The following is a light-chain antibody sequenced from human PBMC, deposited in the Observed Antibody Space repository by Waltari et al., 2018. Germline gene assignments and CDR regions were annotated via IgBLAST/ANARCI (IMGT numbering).Light chain of an antibody. CDR2: DTS. CDR1: QSISTN. Sequence: EIVMTQYPATLSMSPGERATLPCMASQSISTNLAWYQQRPGQAPRLLIYDTSTRATGIPVKFSGSGSGTEFTLTISDLQPEDFAVYYCQQYNNWPPLYTFGQGTKLDIK. J-gene: IGKJ2*01. CDR3: QQYNNWPPLYT. V-gene: IGKV3-15*01.